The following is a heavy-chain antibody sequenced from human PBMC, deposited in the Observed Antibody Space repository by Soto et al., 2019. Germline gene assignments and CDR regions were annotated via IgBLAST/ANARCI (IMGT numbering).Heavy chain of an antibody. V-gene: IGHV3-30*18. D-gene: IGHD6-13*01. Sequence: GGSLRLSCAASGFTFSSYGMHWVRQAPGKGLEWVAVISYDGSNKYYADSVKGRFTISRDNSKNTLYLQMNSLRAEDTAVYYCAKVSRQQLVNYYYGMDVWGQGTTVTVSS. CDR2: ISYDGSNK. CDR1: GFTFSSYG. J-gene: IGHJ6*02. CDR3: AKVSRQQLVNYYYGMDV.